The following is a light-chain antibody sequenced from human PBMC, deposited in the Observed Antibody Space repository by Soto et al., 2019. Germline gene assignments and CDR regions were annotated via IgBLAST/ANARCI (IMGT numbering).Light chain of an antibody. CDR3: QHYCSSPGFT. V-gene: IGKV3-20*01. Sequence: EIVLTQSPGTLSLSPGERATLSCRASQSVSSSYLAWYQQKPGQAPRLLIYGASSRATGIPDRFSGSGSGTAFTLTISRLEPEDFSVYYFQHYCSSPGFTFGPGTKVDIK. CDR2: GAS. CDR1: QSVSSSY. J-gene: IGKJ3*01.